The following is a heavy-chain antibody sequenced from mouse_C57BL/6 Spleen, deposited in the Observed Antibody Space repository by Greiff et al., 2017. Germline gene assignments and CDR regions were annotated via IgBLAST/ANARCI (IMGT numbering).Heavy chain of an antibody. CDR1: GYTFTSYG. J-gene: IGHJ2*01. D-gene: IGHD1-1*01. CDR3: ARYHYYGSSYGY. V-gene: IGHV1-81*01. Sequence: VQLQQSGAELARPGASVKLSCKASGYTFTSYGISWVKQRTGQGLEWIGEIYPRSGNTYYNEKFKGKATLTADKSSSTAYMELRSLTSEDSAVYVCARYHYYGSSYGYWGQGTTLTVSS. CDR2: IYPRSGNT.